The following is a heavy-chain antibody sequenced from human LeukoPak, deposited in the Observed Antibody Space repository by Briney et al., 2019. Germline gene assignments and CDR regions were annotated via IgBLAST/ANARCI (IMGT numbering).Heavy chain of an antibody. J-gene: IGHJ6*03. Sequence: ASVKVSCKASGYTFTSYYMHWVRQAPGQGLEWMGIINPSGGSTSYAQKFQGRVTMTRDMSTSTVYMELSSLRSEDTAGYYWSREVVSVPPYYYYYMDVWGKGTTVTISS. CDR3: SREVVSVPPYYYYYMDV. V-gene: IGHV1-46*01. CDR2: INPSGGST. CDR1: GYTFTSYY. D-gene: IGHD2-2*01.